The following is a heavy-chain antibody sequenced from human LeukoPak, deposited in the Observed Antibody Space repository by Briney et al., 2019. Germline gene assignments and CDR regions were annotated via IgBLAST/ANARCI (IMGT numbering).Heavy chain of an antibody. D-gene: IGHD3-3*01. J-gene: IGHJ6*02. V-gene: IGHV1-24*01. Sequence: ASVKVSCKVSGYTLTELSMHWVRQAPGKGLEWMGGFDPEDGETIYAQKFQGRVTMTEDTSTDTAYMELSSLRSEDTAVYYCATRGVLRFLEWLSTPYYYYGMDVWGQGTTVTVSS. CDR2: FDPEDGET. CDR1: GYTLTELS. CDR3: ATRGVLRFLEWLSTPYYYYGMDV.